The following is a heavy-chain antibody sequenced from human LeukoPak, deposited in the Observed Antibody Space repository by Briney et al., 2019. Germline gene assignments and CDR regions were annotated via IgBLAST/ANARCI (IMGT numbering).Heavy chain of an antibody. J-gene: IGHJ4*02. V-gene: IGHV3-21*04. Sequence: GGSLRLSCAASGFTFSSYSMNWVRQAPGKGLEWVSSISSSSSYIYYADSVKGRFTISRDNAKNSLYLQMNSLRAEDTAVYYCAKDTGSGSYPPGWGQGTLVTVSS. CDR3: AKDTGSGSYPPG. D-gene: IGHD1-26*01. CDR2: ISSSSSYI. CDR1: GFTFSSYS.